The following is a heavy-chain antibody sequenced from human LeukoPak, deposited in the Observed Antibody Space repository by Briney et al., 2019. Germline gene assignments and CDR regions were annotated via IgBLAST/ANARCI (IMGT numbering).Heavy chain of an antibody. D-gene: IGHD5-12*01. Sequence: SETLSLTCAVYGGSFSGDFWSWIRQSPGKGLEWIGEINHGGSTTYNPSLQSRVTMSVDTSTNQISLKMTSVTAADTAIYYCGRNTWQWLPFDDWGQGTQVTISS. V-gene: IGHV4-34*01. CDR2: INHGGST. CDR3: GRNTWQWLPFDD. CDR1: GGSFSGDF. J-gene: IGHJ4*02.